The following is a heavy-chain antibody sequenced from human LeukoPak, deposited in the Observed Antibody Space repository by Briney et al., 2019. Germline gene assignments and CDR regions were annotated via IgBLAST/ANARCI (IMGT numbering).Heavy chain of an antibody. CDR1: GFTFSSYS. V-gene: IGHV3-21*01. Sequence: PGGSLRLSCAASGFTFSSYSMNWVRQAPGKGLEGVSSISSSNSFIYYADSVKGRFTISRDNAKNSLYLQMNSLRAEDTAVYYCASRYCTNGVRHFDYWGQGTLVTVSS. CDR2: ISSSNSFI. CDR3: ASRYCTNGVRHFDY. J-gene: IGHJ4*02. D-gene: IGHD2-8*01.